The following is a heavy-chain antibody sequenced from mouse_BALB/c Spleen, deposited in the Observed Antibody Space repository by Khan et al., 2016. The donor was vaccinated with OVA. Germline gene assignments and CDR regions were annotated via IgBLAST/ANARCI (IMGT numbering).Heavy chain of an antibody. CDR1: GFSLTDYG. J-gene: IGHJ4*01. Sequence: VQLKESGPGLVAPSQSLSITCTVSGFSLTDYGVHWVRQPPGKGLEWLVVIWSDGSTTYNSALKSRLTITKDNSKSQVFLKMNSLQTDDTAIYVCARQPCYHYKVMDYWGQGTSGTVSS. CDR2: IWSDGST. CDR3: ARQPCYHYKVMDY. D-gene: IGHD2-10*02. V-gene: IGHV2-6-1*01.